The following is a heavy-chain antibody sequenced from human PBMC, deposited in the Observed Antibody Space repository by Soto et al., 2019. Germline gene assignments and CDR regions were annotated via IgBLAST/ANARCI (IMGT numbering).Heavy chain of an antibody. CDR2: ISYDGTHQ. J-gene: IGHJ4*02. D-gene: IGHD3-16*01. CDR1: GFTFRKYY. V-gene: IGHV3-30*18. CDR3: AKARGSPYLDN. Sequence: GGSLRLSCAASGFTFRKYYMHSVRQAPGKGLEWVAAISYDGTHQHYVDSVRGRFTISRDTSTNTVYLQMNSLRAEDTAVYYGAKARGSPYLDNWSQGTLVTVAS.